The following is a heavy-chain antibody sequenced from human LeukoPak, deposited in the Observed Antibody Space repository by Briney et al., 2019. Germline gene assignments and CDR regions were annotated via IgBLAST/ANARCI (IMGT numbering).Heavy chain of an antibody. J-gene: IGHJ4*02. CDR3: AKGGVVPAATCDY. V-gene: IGHV3-23*01. D-gene: IGHD2-2*01. CDR1: GFTFSSYV. CDR2: ISGSGGRT. Sequence: GSLRLSCAASGFTFSSYVMSWVRQAPGKGLGWVSAISGSGGRTYYADSVKGRFTISRDNSKNTLYLQMNSLRAEDTAVYYCAKGGVVPAATCDYWGQGTLVTVSS.